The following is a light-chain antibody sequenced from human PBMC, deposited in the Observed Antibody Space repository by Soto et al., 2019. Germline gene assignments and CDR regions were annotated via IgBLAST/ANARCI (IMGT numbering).Light chain of an antibody. CDR1: QDIAGY. CDR2: HAS. Sequence: DVPMTQSPSSLSASVGDRVTITCQASQDIAGYLNWYQHKPGKAPQLLIYHASSLEVGIPSRFSGSGSETDFTFTITNVQPEDSATYYCQQYYHLYTFGQGTKVEIK. J-gene: IGKJ2*01. CDR3: QQYYHLYT. V-gene: IGKV1-33*01.